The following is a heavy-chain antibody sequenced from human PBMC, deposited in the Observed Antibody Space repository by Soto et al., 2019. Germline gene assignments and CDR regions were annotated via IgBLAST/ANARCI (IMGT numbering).Heavy chain of an antibody. CDR3: AREPYYYGSGSYFYYGMDV. D-gene: IGHD3-10*01. Sequence: GASVKVSCKASGYTFTGYYMHWVRQAPGQGLEWMGWINPNSGGTNYAQKFQGWVTMTRDTSISTAYMELSRLRSDDTAVYYCAREPYYYGSGSYFYYGMDVWGQGTTVTVSS. CDR2: INPNSGGT. V-gene: IGHV1-2*04. J-gene: IGHJ6*02. CDR1: GYTFTGYY.